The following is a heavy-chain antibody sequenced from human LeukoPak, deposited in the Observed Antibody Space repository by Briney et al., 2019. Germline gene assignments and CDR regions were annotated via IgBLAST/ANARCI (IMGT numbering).Heavy chain of an antibody. CDR3: ARHLQNSYYYSMDV. J-gene: IGHJ6*03. CDR2: IYYSGST. V-gene: IGHV4-39*01. D-gene: IGHD4-11*01. Sequence: SETLSLTCTVSGGSISSSSYYWGWIRQPPGKGLEWVGTIYYSGSTYYNPSLKSRVTISVDTSKNQFSLKLSSVTAADTAAYYCARHLQNSYYYSMDVWGTGTTVTVSS. CDR1: GGSISSSSYY.